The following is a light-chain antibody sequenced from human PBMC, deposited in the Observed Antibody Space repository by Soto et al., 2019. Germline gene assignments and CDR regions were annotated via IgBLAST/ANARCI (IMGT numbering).Light chain of an antibody. V-gene: IGKV3-15*01. CDR3: QQYNNWPRT. CDR1: KSSSSY. Sequence: EIVMTQSAATLSVSPGERATLXCRASKSSSSYLAWFHQKPGQAPRLLTYGASTRANGIPARFSGSGSATAFTLTINSLQSEDFAVYYCQQYNNWPRTFGQGTKVDIK. J-gene: IGKJ1*01. CDR2: GAS.